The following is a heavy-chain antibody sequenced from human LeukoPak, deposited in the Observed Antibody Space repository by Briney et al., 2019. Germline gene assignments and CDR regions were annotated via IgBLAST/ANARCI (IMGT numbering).Heavy chain of an antibody. CDR3: ARDHIAATTSGIC. Sequence: GGSLRLSCAASGFTFIRYSMNWVRQAPGKWLEWTSFISSRSSTIHYADSVKGRFTISRDNAKNSLYLQMNSLRAEDTAVYYCARDHIAATTSGICWGQGTLVTVSS. V-gene: IGHV3-48*01. CDR2: ISSRSSTI. J-gene: IGHJ4*02. CDR1: GFTFIRYS. D-gene: IGHD5-12*01.